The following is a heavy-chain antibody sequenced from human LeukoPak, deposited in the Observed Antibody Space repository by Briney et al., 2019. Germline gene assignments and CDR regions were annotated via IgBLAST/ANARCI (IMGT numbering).Heavy chain of an antibody. CDR1: GGPFSGYY. Sequence: PSDTLSLPCAVYGGPFSGYYWRWLPQPPGKALEWIGEINHTGRTNYHASRMSRVTISVDTSKSQFSLKLSSVTAADTAVYYCARVNWYFDLWGRGTLVTVSS. V-gene: IGHV4-34*01. J-gene: IGHJ2*01. CDR3: ARVNWYFDL. CDR2: INHTGRT.